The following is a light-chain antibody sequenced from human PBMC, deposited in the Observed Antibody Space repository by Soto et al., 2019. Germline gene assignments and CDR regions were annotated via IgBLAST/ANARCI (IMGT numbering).Light chain of an antibody. CDR3: QQYVGSSRT. V-gene: IGKV3-20*01. J-gene: IGKJ1*01. Sequence: EIVLTQSPGTLSMSPGERATLSCTASRTVDSTYLAWYQQKPGQAPRLLIYAVSDRATGTPDRFSGSGSGTDFTLTISRLEPEYFAVYYCQQYVGSSRTFGQGTKVDIK. CDR2: AVS. CDR1: RTVDSTY.